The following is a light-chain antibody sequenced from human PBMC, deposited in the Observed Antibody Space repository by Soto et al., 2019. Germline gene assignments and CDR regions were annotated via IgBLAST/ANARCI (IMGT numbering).Light chain of an antibody. Sequence: EIVMTQSPATLSVSPGGRATLSCRASQSVSSNLAWYQQKPGQAPRLHIYGASTRATGIPARFSGSGSGTEFTLPISSLQSEDFAVYYCQQYNNWPPWTFGQGTKVEIK. CDR3: QQYNNWPPWT. CDR1: QSVSSN. CDR2: GAS. J-gene: IGKJ1*01. V-gene: IGKV3-15*01.